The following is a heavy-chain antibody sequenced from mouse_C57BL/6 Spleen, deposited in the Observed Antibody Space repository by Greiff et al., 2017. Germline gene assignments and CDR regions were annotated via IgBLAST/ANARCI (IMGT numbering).Heavy chain of an antibody. CDR1: GYAFSSYW. J-gene: IGHJ4*01. V-gene: IGHV1-80*01. Sequence: QVTLKESGAELVKPGASVKISCKASGYAFSSYWMNWVKQRPGKGLEWIGQIYPGDGDTNYNGQFKGKATLTADKSSSTAYMQLSSLTSEDSAVYFCARGGIYYYGSSYVGYAMDYWGQGTSVTVSS. D-gene: IGHD1-1*01. CDR2: IYPGDGDT. CDR3: ARGGIYYYGSSYVGYAMDY.